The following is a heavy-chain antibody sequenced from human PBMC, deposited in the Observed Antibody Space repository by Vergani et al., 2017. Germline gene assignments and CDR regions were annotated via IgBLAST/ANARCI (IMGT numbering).Heavy chain of an antibody. CDR3: AREGQQLAPYYYYYGMDV. Sequence: QVQLVQSGAEVKKPGASVKVSCKASGYTFTSYGISWVRQAPGQGLEWMGWINPNSGGTNYAQKFQGRVTMTRDTSISTAYMELSRLRSDDTAVYYCAREGQQLAPYYYYYGMDVWGQGTTVTVSS. V-gene: IGHV1-2*02. J-gene: IGHJ6*02. CDR2: INPNSGGT. CDR1: GYTFTSYG. D-gene: IGHD6-13*01.